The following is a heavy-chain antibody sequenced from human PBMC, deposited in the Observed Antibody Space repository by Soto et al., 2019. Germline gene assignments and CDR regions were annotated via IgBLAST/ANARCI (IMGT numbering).Heavy chain of an antibody. CDR3: TREDGSTSEY. CDR2: ISAYNGNT. D-gene: IGHD6-13*01. Sequence: ASVKVSCKASGYTFTSYGISWVRQAPGQGLEWMGWISAYNGNTNYAQKLQGRVTMTTDTSTSTAYMELSSVTAADTALYYCTREDGSTSEYWSQGTLVTVSS. J-gene: IGHJ4*02. CDR1: GYTFTSYG. V-gene: IGHV1-18*01.